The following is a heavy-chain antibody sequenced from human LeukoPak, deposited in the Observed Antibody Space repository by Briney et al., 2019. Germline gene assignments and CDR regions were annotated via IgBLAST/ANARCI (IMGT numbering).Heavy chain of an antibody. CDR1: GFTFSSYG. D-gene: IGHD1-14*01. CDR3: ARVRLQPRTLLDDAFDI. Sequence: PGRSLRLSCAASGFTFSSYGMHLVRQAPGKGLEWVAVISFDESNKYYADYVKGRFTISRDNSKNTLYLQMNSLRAEDTAVYYCARVRLQPRTLLDDAFDIWGQGTMVTVSS. CDR2: ISFDESNK. J-gene: IGHJ3*02. V-gene: IGHV3-30*03.